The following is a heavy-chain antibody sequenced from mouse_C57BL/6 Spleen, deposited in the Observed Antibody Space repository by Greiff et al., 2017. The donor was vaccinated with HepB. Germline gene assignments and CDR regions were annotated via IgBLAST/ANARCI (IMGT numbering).Heavy chain of an antibody. V-gene: IGHV3-1*01. CDR2: ISYSGST. CDR3: ARDQGYYGSSDWYFDV. CDR1: GYSITSGYD. J-gene: IGHJ1*03. D-gene: IGHD1-1*01. Sequence: VQLQQSGPGMVKPSQSLSLTCTVTGYSITSGYDWHWIRHFPGNKLEWMGYISYSGSTNYNPSLKSRISITHDTSKNHFFLKLNSVTTEDTATYYCARDQGYYGSSDWYFDVWGTGTTVTVSS.